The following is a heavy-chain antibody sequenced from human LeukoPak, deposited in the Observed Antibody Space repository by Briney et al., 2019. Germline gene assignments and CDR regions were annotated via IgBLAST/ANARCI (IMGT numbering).Heavy chain of an antibody. CDR1: GYTFTGYY. CDR3: ARTYSRISVILVAFI. V-gene: IGHV1-2*02. D-gene: IGHD3-22*01. Sequence: GASVKVSCKASGYTFTGYYMHWVRQAPGQGLEWMGWINPYSGGTNYAQQFQGRVTMTRDTSISTAYMELSRLRSDDTAVYYCARTYSRISVILVAFIWGQGTLVTVSS. J-gene: IGHJ4*02. CDR2: INPYSGGT.